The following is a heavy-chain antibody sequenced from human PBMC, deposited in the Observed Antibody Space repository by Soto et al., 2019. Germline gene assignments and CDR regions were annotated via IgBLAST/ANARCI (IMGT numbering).Heavy chain of an antibody. CDR2: IIPIFGTV. D-gene: IGHD5-12*01. Sequence: QVQLVQSGAEVKKPGASVKVSCKASGGTFSNYPISWVRQAPGQGLEWMGGIIPIFGTVNYAQKVQGRVTLTADESTSAAYMELSSLTSEDTAVYYCARGNHRWLPLWYFDLWGRGTLVTVSS. CDR1: GGTFSNYP. J-gene: IGHJ2*01. V-gene: IGHV1-69*12. CDR3: ARGNHRWLPLWYFDL.